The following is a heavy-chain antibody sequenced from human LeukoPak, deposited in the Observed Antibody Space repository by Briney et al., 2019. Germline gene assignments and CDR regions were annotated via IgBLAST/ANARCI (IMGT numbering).Heavy chain of an antibody. D-gene: IGHD2-8*01. CDR2: ISYDGSNK. CDR3: ARDLMSVGFDY. V-gene: IGHV3-30-3*01. Sequence: PGRSLRLSCAASGFTFSSYAMHWVRQAPGKGLEWVAVISYDGSNKYYADSVKGRFTISRDNSKNTLCLQMNSLRAEDTAVYCCARDLMSVGFDYWGQGTLVTVSS. CDR1: GFTFSSYA. J-gene: IGHJ4*02.